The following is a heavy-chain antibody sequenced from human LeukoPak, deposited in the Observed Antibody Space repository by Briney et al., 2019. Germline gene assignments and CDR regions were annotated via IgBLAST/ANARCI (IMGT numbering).Heavy chain of an antibody. V-gene: IGHV4-4*07. CDR1: GGSISSYY. Sequence: SETLSLTCTVSGGSISSYYWSWIRQPAGKGLEWIGRIYTSGSTNYNPSLKSRVTMSVDTSKNQFSLKLSSVTAADTAVYCCARELWLSPTTYYFDYWGQGTLVTVSS. CDR2: IYTSGST. J-gene: IGHJ4*02. CDR3: ARELWLSPTTYYFDY. D-gene: IGHD5-18*01.